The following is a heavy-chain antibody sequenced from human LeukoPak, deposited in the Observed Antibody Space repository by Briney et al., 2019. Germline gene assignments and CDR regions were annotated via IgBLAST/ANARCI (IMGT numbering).Heavy chain of an antibody. CDR3: ARMDIVVVPAAKYHFDY. J-gene: IGHJ4*02. CDR2: INPNSGGT. Sequence: ASVKVSCKASGYTFTGYYMHWVRQAPGQGLEWMGWINPNSGGTNYAQKFQGRVTMTRDTSISTAYMELSRLRSDDTAVYYCARMDIVVVPAAKYHFDYWGQGTLVTVSS. D-gene: IGHD2-2*03. CDR1: GYTFTGYY. V-gene: IGHV1-2*02.